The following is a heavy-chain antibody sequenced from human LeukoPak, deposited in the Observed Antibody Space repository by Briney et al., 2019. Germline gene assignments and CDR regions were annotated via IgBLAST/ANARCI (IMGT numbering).Heavy chain of an antibody. CDR2: INPSGGST. CDR3: ARAEISGGDCHH. V-gene: IGHV1-46*03. D-gene: IGHD2-21*01. CDR1: GYTFTSYY. Sequence: ASVRVSCKASGYTFTSYYMHWVRQAPGQGLEWMGIINPSGGSTSYAQKFQGRVTMTRDTSTSTVYMELSSLRSEDTAVYYCARAEISGGDCHHWGQGTLVTVSS. J-gene: IGHJ5*02.